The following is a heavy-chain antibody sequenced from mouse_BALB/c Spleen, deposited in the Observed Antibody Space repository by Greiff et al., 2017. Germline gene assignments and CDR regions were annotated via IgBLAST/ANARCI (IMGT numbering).Heavy chain of an antibody. V-gene: IGHV5-6-3*01. D-gene: IGHD4-1*01. Sequence: EVKLVESGGGLVQPGGSLKLSCAASGFTFSSYGRSWVRQTPDKRLELVATINSNGGSTYYPDSVKGRFTISRDNAKNTLYLQMSSLKSEDTAMYYCARGELGLFDYWGQGTTLTVSS. CDR2: INSNGGST. CDR1: GFTFSSYG. J-gene: IGHJ2*01. CDR3: ARGELGLFDY.